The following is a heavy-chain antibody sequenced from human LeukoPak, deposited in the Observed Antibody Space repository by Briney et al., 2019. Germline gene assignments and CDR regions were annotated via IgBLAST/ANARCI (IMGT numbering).Heavy chain of an antibody. CDR2: ISSSSSYI. J-gene: IGHJ4*02. D-gene: IGHD3-3*01. CDR3: ASGSAYDFWSGYYYFDC. Sequence: GGSLRLSCAASGFTFSSYSMNWVRQAPGKGLEWVSSISSSSSYIYYADSVKGRFTISRDNAKNSLYLQMNSLRAEDTAVYYCASGSAYDFWSGYYYFDCWGQGTLVTVSS. CDR1: GFTFSSYS. V-gene: IGHV3-21*01.